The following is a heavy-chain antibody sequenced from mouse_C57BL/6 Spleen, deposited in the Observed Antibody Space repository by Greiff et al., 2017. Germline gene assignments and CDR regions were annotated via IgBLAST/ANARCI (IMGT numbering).Heavy chain of an antibody. V-gene: IGHV1-4*01. Sequence: QVQLKQSGAELARPGASVKMSCKASGYTFTSYTMHWVKQRPGQGLEWIGYINPSSGYTKYNQKFKDKATLTADKSSSTAYMKLSSLTSEDSAVYYCARSRSYDYDEGGLDYWGQGTTLTVSS. CDR1: GYTFTSYT. CDR3: ARSRSYDYDEGGLDY. CDR2: INPSSGYT. D-gene: IGHD2-4*01. J-gene: IGHJ2*01.